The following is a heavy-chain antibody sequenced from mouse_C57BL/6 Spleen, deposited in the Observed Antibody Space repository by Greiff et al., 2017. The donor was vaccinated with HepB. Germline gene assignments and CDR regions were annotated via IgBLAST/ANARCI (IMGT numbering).Heavy chain of an antibody. Sequence: QVQLQQPGAELVKPGASVKLSCKASGYTFTSYWMQWVKQRPGQGLEWIGEIDPSDSYTNYNQKFKGKAKLTVDTSSSTAYMQLSSLTSEDSAVYYCARRHWALYVDYWGQGTTLTVSS. CDR1: GYTFTSYW. D-gene: IGHD4-1*01. CDR2: IDPSDSYT. CDR3: ARRHWALYVDY. V-gene: IGHV1-50*01. J-gene: IGHJ2*01.